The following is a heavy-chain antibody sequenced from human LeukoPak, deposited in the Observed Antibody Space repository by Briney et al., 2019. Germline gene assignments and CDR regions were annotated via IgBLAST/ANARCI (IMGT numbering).Heavy chain of an antibody. V-gene: IGHV4-61*08. CDR3: ARDVVAAAGTWDY. CDR2: NYYSGST. Sequence: PSETLSLTCAVSGGSISSGGYSWSWIRQPPGKGLEWIGYNYYSGSTNYNPSLKSRVTISVDTSKNQFSLKLSSVTAADTAVYYCARDVVAAAGTWDYWGQGTLVTVSS. D-gene: IGHD6-13*01. CDR1: GGSISSGGYS. J-gene: IGHJ4*02.